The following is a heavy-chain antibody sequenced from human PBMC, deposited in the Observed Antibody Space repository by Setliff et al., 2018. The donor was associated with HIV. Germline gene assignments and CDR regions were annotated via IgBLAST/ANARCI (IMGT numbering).Heavy chain of an antibody. CDR2: VSYNGNT. J-gene: IGHJ4*02. V-gene: IGHV4-39*02. Sequence: LSLTCTVSGGSMTGSGFYWGWIRQPPGRGLQWIGAVSYNGNTYYNVSLTSRVTISVDTSKNLFSLKLRSVAAADTGIYYCARLGSGWNWVTRIDYWGQGTLVTVSS. CDR3: ARLGSGWNWVTRIDY. D-gene: IGHD6-19*01. CDR1: GGSMTGSGFY.